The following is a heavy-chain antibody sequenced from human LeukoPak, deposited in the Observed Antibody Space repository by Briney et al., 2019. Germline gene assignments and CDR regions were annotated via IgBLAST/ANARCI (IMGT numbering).Heavy chain of an antibody. CDR2: IYYSGST. D-gene: IGHD3-10*01. V-gene: IGHV4-59*08. CDR1: GGSISSYY. Sequence: PSETLSLTCSVSGGSISSYYWSWIRQSPGKGLEWIGYIYYSGSTNYNPSLKSRVTISVDTSKNQFSLKLISVTAADTAVYFCASTPDYYGSARPHWYFGFWGRGTLVTVSS. J-gene: IGHJ2*01. CDR3: ASTPDYYGSARPHWYFGF.